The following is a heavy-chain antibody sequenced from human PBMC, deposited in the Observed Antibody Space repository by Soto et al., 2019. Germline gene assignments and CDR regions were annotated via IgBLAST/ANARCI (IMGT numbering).Heavy chain of an antibody. CDR3: SSQGEAVAGFLFDP. D-gene: IGHD6-19*01. Sequence: PGGSLRLSCAASGFTFSSYGMHWVRQAPGKGLEWVAVISYDGSNKYYADSVKGRFTISRDNSKNTLYLQMNSLRAEDTAVYYCSSQGEAVAGFLFDPWGQGTLVTVSS. J-gene: IGHJ5*02. CDR2: ISYDGSNK. V-gene: IGHV3-30*03. CDR1: GFTFSSYG.